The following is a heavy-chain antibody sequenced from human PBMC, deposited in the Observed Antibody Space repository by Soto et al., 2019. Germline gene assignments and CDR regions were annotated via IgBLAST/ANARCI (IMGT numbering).Heavy chain of an antibody. Sequence: QVQLVQSGAEVKKPGASVKVSCKASGYTFTSYAIRWVRQAPGQGLEWMGWISAYNGNTNYAQKLKGRVTMTTDTSTTTSYMERRSLRADVTAVYYWARSGPPEGYWGQGTLVTVSS. CDR2: ISAYNGNT. CDR1: GYTFTSYA. CDR3: ARSGPPEGY. V-gene: IGHV1-18*01. J-gene: IGHJ4*02. D-gene: IGHD3-10*01.